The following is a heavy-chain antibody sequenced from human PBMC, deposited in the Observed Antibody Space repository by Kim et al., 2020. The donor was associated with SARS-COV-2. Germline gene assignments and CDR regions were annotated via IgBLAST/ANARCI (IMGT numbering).Heavy chain of an antibody. V-gene: IGHV4-34*01. J-gene: IGHJ5*02. CDR3: ATSKSGHNWFDP. Sequence: YNPTRKSGVTISMDTSKNQFSLKLSSVTAADTAVYYCATSKSGHNWFDPWGQGTLVTVSS. D-gene: IGHD6-25*01.